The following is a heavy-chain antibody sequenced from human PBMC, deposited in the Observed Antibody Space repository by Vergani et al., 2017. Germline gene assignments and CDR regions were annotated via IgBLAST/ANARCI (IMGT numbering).Heavy chain of an antibody. V-gene: IGHV4-59*01. CDR3: ARGSSGWSSPFDY. CDR2: IYYSGST. D-gene: IGHD6-19*01. J-gene: IGHJ4*02. CDR1: GGSISSYY. Sequence: QVQLQESGPGLVKPSETLSLTCTVSGGSISSYYWSWIRQPPGKGLEWIGYIYYSGSTNYNPSLKSRVTISVDTSKNQFSLKLSSVTAADTAVYYWARGSSGWSSPFDYWGQGTLVTVSS.